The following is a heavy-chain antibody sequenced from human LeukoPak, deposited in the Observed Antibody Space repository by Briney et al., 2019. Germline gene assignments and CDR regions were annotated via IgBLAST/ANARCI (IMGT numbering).Heavy chain of an antibody. V-gene: IGHV3-48*02. Sequence: PGGSLRLSCAASGFTFSSYSINWVRQAPGKGLEWVSYISSSSSTIYYADSVKGRFTISRDNAKNSLYLQMNSLRDEDTTVYYCARDGPLGNYDYVWEYWGAFDIWGQGTMVTVSS. CDR2: ISSSSSTI. CDR3: ARDGPLGNYDYVWEYWGAFDI. J-gene: IGHJ3*02. CDR1: GFTFSSYS. D-gene: IGHD3-16*01.